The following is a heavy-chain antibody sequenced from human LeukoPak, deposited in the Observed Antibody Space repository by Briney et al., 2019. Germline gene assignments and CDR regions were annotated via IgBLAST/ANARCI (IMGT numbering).Heavy chain of an antibody. Sequence: GASVKVSCKASGYTYTNYDINWVRQVSGQGLEWMGWVNPNGGNSGSAQKFQGRVTLTSDPSTTTAYMELSSLRYDDTAVYFCARAWKSYDSNGYYMYYFDFWGQGTLVTVSS. J-gene: IGHJ4*02. CDR1: GYTYTNYD. CDR3: ARAWKSYDSNGYYMYYFDF. CDR2: VNPNGGNS. V-gene: IGHV1-8*01. D-gene: IGHD3-22*01.